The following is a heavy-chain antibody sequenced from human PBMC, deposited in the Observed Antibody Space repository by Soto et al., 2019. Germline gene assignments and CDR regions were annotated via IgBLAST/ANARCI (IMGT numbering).Heavy chain of an antibody. J-gene: IGHJ6*02. CDR2: IWYDGSNK. CDR1: GFTFSSYG. CDR3: ARVSSWPYYYYGMDV. Sequence: GGSLRLSCAASGFTFSSYGMHWVRQAPGKGLEWVAVIWYDGSNKYYADSVKGRFTISRDNSKNTLYLQMNSLRAEDTAVYYCARVSSWPYYYYGMDVWGQGTTVTVSS. D-gene: IGHD6-13*01. V-gene: IGHV3-33*01.